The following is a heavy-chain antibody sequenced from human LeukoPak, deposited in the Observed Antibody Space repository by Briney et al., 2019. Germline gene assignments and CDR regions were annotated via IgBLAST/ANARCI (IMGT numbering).Heavy chain of an antibody. D-gene: IGHD6-19*01. V-gene: IGHV4-39*01. J-gene: IGHJ4*02. Sequence: SETLSLTCTVSGGSISSSSYYWGWIRQPPGKGLEWIGSIYYSGSTYYNPSLKSRVTISVDTSKNQFSLKLSSVTAADTAVYYCATVNKQWLVRGVFVYWGQGTLVTVSS. CDR1: GGSISSSSYY. CDR2: IYYSGST. CDR3: ATVNKQWLVRGVFVY.